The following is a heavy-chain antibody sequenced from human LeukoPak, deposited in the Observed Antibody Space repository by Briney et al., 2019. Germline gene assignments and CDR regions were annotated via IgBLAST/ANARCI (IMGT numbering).Heavy chain of an antibody. V-gene: IGHV3-30*02. CDR3: AKQGGDNAFDI. CDR2: IRSDGRNT. Sequence: GGSLRLSCAASGFTFTSYGMHWVRQAPGKGLEWVAVIRSDGRNTNYADSVKGRFSIPRDNSKNTPYLQMNRLRADDTALSYCAKQGGDNAFDIWGQGTMVTVSS. J-gene: IGHJ3*02. CDR1: GFTFTSYG. D-gene: IGHD3-16*01.